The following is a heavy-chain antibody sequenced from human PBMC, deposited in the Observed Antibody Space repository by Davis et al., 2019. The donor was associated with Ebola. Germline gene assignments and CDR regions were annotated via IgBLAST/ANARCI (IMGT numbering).Heavy chain of an antibody. D-gene: IGHD6-6*01. Sequence: SETLSLTCTVSGGSVSSAAYYRSWIRQPPGTGPEWIGYIYYSGSTNYNPSLKSRVTISVDTSKNQFSLKLSSVTAADTAVYYCARDEITARRDDYYYYGMDVWGQGTTVTVSS. V-gene: IGHV4-61*08. CDR3: ARDEITARRDDYYYYGMDV. CDR2: IYYSGST. J-gene: IGHJ6*02. CDR1: GGSVSSAAYY.